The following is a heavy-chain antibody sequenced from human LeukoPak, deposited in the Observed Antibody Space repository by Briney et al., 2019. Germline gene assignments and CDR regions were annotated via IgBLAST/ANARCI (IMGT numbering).Heavy chain of an antibody. CDR2: INPSGGST. D-gene: IGHD1-26*01. CDR1: GYTLTSYY. V-gene: IGHV1-46*01. CDR3: ARVLGSGSYLDY. J-gene: IGHJ4*02. Sequence: ASVKVSCKASGYTLTSYYMHWVRQASGQGLEWMGIINPSGGSTSYAQKFQGRVTMTRDTSTSTVYMELSSLRSEDTAVYYCARVLGSGSYLDYWGQGTLVTVSS.